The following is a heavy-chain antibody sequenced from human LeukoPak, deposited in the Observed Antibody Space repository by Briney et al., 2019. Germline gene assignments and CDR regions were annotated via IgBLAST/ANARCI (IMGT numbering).Heavy chain of an antibody. CDR3: AGDLGAAGWTSSGWFRTPDY. CDR1: GYPFTNYG. J-gene: IGHJ4*02. Sequence: ASVKVSCKASGYPFTNYGISWVRQVPGQGLEWMGWISNYNGYTKYADKFQGRVTMTTDTSTTTAHMELRSLRSGDTAVYYCAGDLGAAGWTSSGWFRTPDYWGQGTLVTVSS. V-gene: IGHV1-18*01. CDR2: ISNYNGYT. D-gene: IGHD6-19*01.